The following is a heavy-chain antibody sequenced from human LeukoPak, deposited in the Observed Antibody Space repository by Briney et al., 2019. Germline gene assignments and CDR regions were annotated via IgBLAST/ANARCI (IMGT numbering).Heavy chain of an antibody. V-gene: IGHV4-39*07. J-gene: IGHJ4*02. CDR2: INHSGST. D-gene: IGHD3-3*01. CDR1: GGSISSSSYY. Sequence: SETLSLTCTVSGGSISSSSYYWGWIRQPPGKGLEWIGEINHSGSTNYNPSLKSRVTISVDTSKNQFSLKLSSVTAADTAVYYCARLGTYYDFWSGYYTYWGQGTLVTVSS. CDR3: ARLGTYYDFWSGYYTY.